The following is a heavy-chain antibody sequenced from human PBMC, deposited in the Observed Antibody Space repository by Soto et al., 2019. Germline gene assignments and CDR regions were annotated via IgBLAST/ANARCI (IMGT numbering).Heavy chain of an antibody. Sequence: PSETLSLTCTVSGGSISSYYWSWIRQPPGKGLEWIGYIYYSGSTNYSPSLKSRVTISVDTSKNQFSLKLSSVTAADTAVYYCARGGYTYGLGYYYYYYGMDVWGQGTTVTVYS. CDR3: ARGGYTYGLGYYYYYYGMDV. D-gene: IGHD5-18*01. V-gene: IGHV4-59*01. J-gene: IGHJ6*02. CDR2: IYYSGST. CDR1: GGSISSYY.